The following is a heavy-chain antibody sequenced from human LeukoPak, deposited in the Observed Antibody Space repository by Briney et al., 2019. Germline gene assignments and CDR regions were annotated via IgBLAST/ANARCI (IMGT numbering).Heavy chain of an antibody. J-gene: IGHJ3*02. V-gene: IGHV5-10-1*01. Sequence: GESLRISCKGSGYSFTSYWISRVRQMPGKGMEWMGRIDPSDSYTNYSPSFQGHVTISAGKSISTAYLQWSSLKASDTAMYYCARRGGYDFNDAFDIWGQGTMVTVSS. CDR1: GYSFTSYW. D-gene: IGHD5-12*01. CDR3: ARRGGYDFNDAFDI. CDR2: IDPSDSYT.